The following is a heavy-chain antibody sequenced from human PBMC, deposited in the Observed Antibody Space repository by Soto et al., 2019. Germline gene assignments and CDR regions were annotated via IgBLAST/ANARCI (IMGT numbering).Heavy chain of an antibody. J-gene: IGHJ6*03. CDR1: GGSISSYY. CDR3: ARHGFYPSSGYYRDV. CDR2: IYYSGST. V-gene: IGHV4-59*08. Sequence: SEALSLTCTVSGGSISSYYWSWIRQPPGKGLEWIGYIYYSGSTNYNPSLKSRVTISVDTSKNQFSLKLSSVTAADTAVYYCARHGFYPSSGYYRDVWGKGTTVTVSS. D-gene: IGHD3-22*01.